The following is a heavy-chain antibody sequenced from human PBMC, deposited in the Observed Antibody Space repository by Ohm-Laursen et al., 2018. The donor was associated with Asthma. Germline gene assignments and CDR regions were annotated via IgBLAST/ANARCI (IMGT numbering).Heavy chain of an antibody. CDR1: GFIVSTKF. Sequence: SLRLSCAASGFIVSTKFMIWVRQAPGKGLDWVSVIFGSTGTNYADSVKGRFTISRDNAKHSLYLQMTSLRAEDTAVYYCAREWGGMDVWGLGATVTVSS. D-gene: IGHD1-26*01. CDR3: AREWGGMDV. J-gene: IGHJ6*02. V-gene: IGHV3-53*01. CDR2: IFGSTGT.